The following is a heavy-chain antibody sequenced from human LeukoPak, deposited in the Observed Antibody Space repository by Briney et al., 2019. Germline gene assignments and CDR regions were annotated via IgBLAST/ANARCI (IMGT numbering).Heavy chain of an antibody. J-gene: IGHJ6*03. Sequence: PGGSLRLSCAASGFTFSSYGMHWVRQAPGKGLEWVAFIRYDGSDKYYADSGKGRFTICRDNSTHPLYLQMNSVRDEDTAVYFCAKDRAIHDFWELDYYYMDVWGKGTTVTVSS. CDR3: AKDRAIHDFWELDYYYMDV. CDR1: GFTFSSYG. D-gene: IGHD3-3*01. CDR2: IRYDGSDK. V-gene: IGHV3-30*02.